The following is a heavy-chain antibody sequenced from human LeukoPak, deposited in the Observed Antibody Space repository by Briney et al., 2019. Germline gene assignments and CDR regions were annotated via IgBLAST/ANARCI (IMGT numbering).Heavy chain of an antibody. J-gene: IGHJ6*02. CDR2: MNPNSGNT. CDR3: ARGLVTIFGVVPHGMDV. D-gene: IGHD3-3*01. V-gene: IGHV1-8*01. CDR1: GYTFTSYD. Sequence: ASVKVSCKASGYTFTSYDINWVRRATGQGLEWMGWMNPNSGNTGYAQKFQGRVTMTRNTSISPAYMELSSLRSEDTAVYYCARGLVTIFGVVPHGMDVWGQGTTVTVSS.